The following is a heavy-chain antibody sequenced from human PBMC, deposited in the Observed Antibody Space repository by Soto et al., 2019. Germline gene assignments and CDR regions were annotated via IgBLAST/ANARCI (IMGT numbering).Heavy chain of an antibody. J-gene: IGHJ4*02. D-gene: IGHD2-21*02. CDR1: GFSLTTSGVA. V-gene: IGHV2-5*01. Sequence: QITLTESGPTLVTPTQTLTLTCSFSGFSLTTSGVAVGWFRQPPGKAPEWLALFYWNDDKRYSPSLRSRLTVIGDTSKNQVVLPLANVDPVDSGTYYCAHRPTSTDDFYFDYWGQGTLVTVSS. CDR3: AHRPTSTDDFYFDY. CDR2: FYWNDDK.